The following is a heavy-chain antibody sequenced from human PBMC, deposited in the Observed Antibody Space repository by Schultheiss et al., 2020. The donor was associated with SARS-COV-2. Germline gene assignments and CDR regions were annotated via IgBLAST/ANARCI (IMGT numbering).Heavy chain of an antibody. D-gene: IGHD3-9*01. V-gene: IGHV3-23*01. J-gene: IGHJ6*03. CDR3: ARSRTPNYDILTGYSHFYYYMDV. CDR1: GFTFSSYS. CDR2: ISGSGGST. Sequence: GESLKISCAASGFTFSSYSMSWVRQAPGKGLEWVSAISGSGGSTYYADSVKGRFTISRDNAKNSLYLQMNSLRAEDTAVYYCARSRTPNYDILTGYSHFYYYMDVWGKGTTVTVSS.